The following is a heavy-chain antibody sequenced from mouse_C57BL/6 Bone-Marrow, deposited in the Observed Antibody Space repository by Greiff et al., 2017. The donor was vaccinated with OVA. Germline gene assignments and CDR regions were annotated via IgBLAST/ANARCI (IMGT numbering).Heavy chain of an antibody. Sequence: QVQLQQSGAELARPGASVKLSCKASGYTFTSYGISWVKQRTGQGLEWIGEIYPRSGNTYYNEKFKGKATLTADKSSSTAYMELRSLTSEDSAVYFCARWGGSGRYYAMDYRGEKGSVTVSS. J-gene: IGHJ4*01. D-gene: IGHD1-1*01. CDR2: IYPRSGNT. V-gene: IGHV1-81*01. CDR3: ARWGGSGRYYAMDY. CDR1: GYTFTSYG.